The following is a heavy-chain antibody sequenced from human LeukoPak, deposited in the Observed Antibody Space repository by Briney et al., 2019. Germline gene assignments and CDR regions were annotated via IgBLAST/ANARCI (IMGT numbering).Heavy chain of an antibody. CDR2: ISYDGSNK. V-gene: IGHV3-30*18. J-gene: IGHJ6*02. D-gene: IGHD2-2*01. CDR3: AKDPMYQLPGEDYYYYYGMDV. Sequence: GGSLRLSCAASGFTFSSYGMHWVRQAPGKGLEWVAVISYDGSNKYYADSVKGRFTISRDNSKNTLYLQMNSLRAEDTAVYYCAKDPMYQLPGEDYYYYYGMDVWGQGTTVTVSS. CDR1: GFTFSSYG.